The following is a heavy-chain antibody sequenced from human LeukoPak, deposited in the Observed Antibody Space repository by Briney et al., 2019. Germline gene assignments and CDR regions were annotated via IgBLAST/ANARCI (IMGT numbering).Heavy chain of an antibody. CDR1: GFTFGDYA. Sequence: GGSLRLSCTASGFTFGDYAMSWVRQAPGKGLEWVGFIRSKAYGGTTEYAASVKGRFTISRDDSKSIAYLQMNSLKTEDTAVYYCTRYKSEDLSPLDYWGQGTLVTVSS. CDR3: TRYKSEDLSPLDY. J-gene: IGHJ4*02. V-gene: IGHV3-49*04. CDR2: IRSKAYGGTT. D-gene: IGHD1-14*01.